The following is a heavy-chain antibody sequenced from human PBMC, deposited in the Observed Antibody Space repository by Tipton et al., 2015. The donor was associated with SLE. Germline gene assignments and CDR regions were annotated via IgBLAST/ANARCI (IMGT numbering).Heavy chain of an antibody. V-gene: IGHV4-34*01. CDR1: GGSFSGYY. Sequence: TLSLTCAVYGGSFSGYYWSWIRQPPGKGLEWIGEINHSGSTNYNPSLKSRVTISVDTSKNQFSLKLSSVTAADTAVYYCARLAYSSSWPYYYGMDVWGQGTTVTVSS. D-gene: IGHD6-13*01. J-gene: IGHJ6*02. CDR3: ARLAYSSSWPYYYGMDV. CDR2: INHSGST.